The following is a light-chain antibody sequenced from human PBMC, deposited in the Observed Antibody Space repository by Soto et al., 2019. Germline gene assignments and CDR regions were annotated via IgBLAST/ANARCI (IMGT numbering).Light chain of an antibody. J-gene: IGLJ3*02. CDR2: EVS. CDR1: SSDIGTHTF. V-gene: IGLV2-14*01. CDR3: SSYTASTTPV. Sequence: QSVLTQPASVSGSPGQSITISCTGTSSDIGTHTFVSWYQHHPGKAPKLMLYEVSYRPSGVSDRFSGSKSGNTASLTSSGLQAEDEAHYYCSSYTASTTPVFGGGTKLTVL.